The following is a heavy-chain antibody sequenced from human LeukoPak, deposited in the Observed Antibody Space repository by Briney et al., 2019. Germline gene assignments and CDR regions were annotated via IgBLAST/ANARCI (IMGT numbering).Heavy chain of an antibody. CDR1: GGSISSYY. V-gene: IGHV4-59*08. Sequence: SETLSLTCNVSGGSISSYYWTWIRQPPGKGLEWVGYMYSSGSTDYNPSLKSRVTISLDTSKNQFSLTLYSVTAADTAVYYCATDYYYDGVGYYNWYFDLWGRGTLVTVSS. D-gene: IGHD3-22*01. CDR3: ATDYYYDGVGYYNWYFDL. J-gene: IGHJ2*01. CDR2: MYSSGST.